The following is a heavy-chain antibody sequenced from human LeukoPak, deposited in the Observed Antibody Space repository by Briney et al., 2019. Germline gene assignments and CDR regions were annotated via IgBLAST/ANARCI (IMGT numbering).Heavy chain of an antibody. Sequence: ASVKVSCKASGYNFISYGINWVRQATGQGLEWMGWMNPNSGNTGYAQKFQGRVTMTRNTSISTAYMELSSLRSEDTAVYYCARTGVNTIFGVVIRRYFDYWGQGTLVTVSS. D-gene: IGHD3-3*01. CDR1: GYNFISYG. CDR3: ARTGVNTIFGVVIRRYFDY. J-gene: IGHJ4*02. CDR2: MNPNSGNT. V-gene: IGHV1-8*01.